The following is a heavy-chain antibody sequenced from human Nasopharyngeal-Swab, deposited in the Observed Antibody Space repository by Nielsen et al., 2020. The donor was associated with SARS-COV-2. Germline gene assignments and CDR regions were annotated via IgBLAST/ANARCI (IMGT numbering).Heavy chain of an antibody. CDR1: GFTFSDYR. D-gene: IGHD3-3*01. Sequence: GGSLRLSCAASGFTFSDYRMSWVCQAPGKGLEWVSHINDEGKRTTYADSVEGRFTISSDNAKNTLYLQMNSLRDEDTAVYFCAKVADSRGYDFWSGRPLLYFDYWGQGALVTVSS. CDR3: AKVADSRGYDFWSGRPLLYFDY. J-gene: IGHJ4*02. CDR2: INDEGKRT. V-gene: IGHV3-74*01.